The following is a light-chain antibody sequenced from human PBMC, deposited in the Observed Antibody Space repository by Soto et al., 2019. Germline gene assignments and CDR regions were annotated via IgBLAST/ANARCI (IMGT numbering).Light chain of an antibody. CDR1: QSVLYNSDNKNY. CDR2: WAS. J-gene: IGKJ4*01. CDR3: QQYYTTLS. Sequence: DIVLTQSPDSLAVSLGERATINCKSSQSVLYNSDNKNYLAWYQQKPGQPPKLLIYWASTRDSGVPDRFSGSGSGADFTLTISSLQAEDMAVYYCQQYYTTLSFGGGTKVDIK. V-gene: IGKV4-1*01.